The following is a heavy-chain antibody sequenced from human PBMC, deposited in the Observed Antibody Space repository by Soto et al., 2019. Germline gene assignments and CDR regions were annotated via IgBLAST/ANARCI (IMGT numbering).Heavy chain of an antibody. V-gene: IGHV4-34*01. CDR2: INHSGST. CDR1: GGSFSGYY. J-gene: IGHJ4*02. CDR3: ARVVDYYDSSGWYYFDY. Sequence: SETLSLTCAVYGGSFSGYYWSWIRQPPGKGLEWIGEINHSGSTNYNPSLKSRVTISVDTSKNQFSLKLSSVTAADTAAYYCARVVDYYDSSGWYYFDYWGQGTLVTVSS. D-gene: IGHD3-22*01.